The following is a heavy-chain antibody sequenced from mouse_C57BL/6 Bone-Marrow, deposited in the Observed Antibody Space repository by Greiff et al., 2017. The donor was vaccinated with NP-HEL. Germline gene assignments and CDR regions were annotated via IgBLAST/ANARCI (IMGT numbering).Heavy chain of an antibody. CDR2: IRSKSNNYAT. V-gene: IGHV10-1*01. D-gene: IGHD4-1*01. CDR3: VRGGTGPYFDY. J-gene: IGHJ2*01. CDR1: GFSFTTYA. Sequence: EVQLVESGGGLVQPKGSLKLSCAASGFSFTTYAMNWVRQAPGKGLEWVARIRSKSNNYATYYADSVKDRFTISSDDSESMLFLQRNNLKAEDAAMYCCVRGGTGPYFDYWGQGTTLTVSS.